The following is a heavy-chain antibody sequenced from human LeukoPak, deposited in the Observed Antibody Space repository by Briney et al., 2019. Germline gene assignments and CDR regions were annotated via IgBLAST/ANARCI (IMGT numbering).Heavy chain of an antibody. CDR3: GRDPNGNYVGAFDF. D-gene: IGHD4-17*01. J-gene: IGHJ3*01. V-gene: IGHV3-23*01. CDR2: ITGGGGT. Sequence: GGSLRLSCAASGFTFSDYAMTWVRLAPGRGLEWVSYITGGGGTSYADSVRGRFTMSRDNSKNTLYLQMDSLRAEDSAIYFCGRDPNGNYVGAFDFWGQGTLVTVSS. CDR1: GFTFSDYA.